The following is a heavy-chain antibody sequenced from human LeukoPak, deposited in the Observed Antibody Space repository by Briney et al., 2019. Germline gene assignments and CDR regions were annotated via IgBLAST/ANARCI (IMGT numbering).Heavy chain of an antibody. Sequence: PSETLSLTCTVSGGSISSGGYYWSWTRQHPGKGLEWIGYIYYSGSTYYNPSLKSRVTISVDTSKNQFSLKLSSVTAADTAVYYCARSGSSWYWSSVDYWGQGTLVTVSS. CDR1: GGSISSGGYY. J-gene: IGHJ4*02. CDR2: IYYSGST. CDR3: ARSGSSWYWSSVDY. V-gene: IGHV4-31*03. D-gene: IGHD6-13*01.